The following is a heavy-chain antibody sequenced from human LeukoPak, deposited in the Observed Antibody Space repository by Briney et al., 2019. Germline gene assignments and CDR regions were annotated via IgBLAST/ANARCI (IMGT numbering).Heavy chain of an antibody. V-gene: IGHV1-24*01. CDR1: GYTLTELS. D-gene: IGHD3-22*01. J-gene: IGHJ6*02. CDR3: ATSRDYYDSSGYYYYRYYYGMDV. Sequence: VASVKVSCKVSGYTLTELSTHWVRQAPGKGLEWMGGFDPEDGETIYAQKFQGRVTMTEDTSTDTAYMELSSLRSEDTAVYYCATSRDYYDSSGYYYYRYYYGMDVWGQGTTVTVSS. CDR2: FDPEDGET.